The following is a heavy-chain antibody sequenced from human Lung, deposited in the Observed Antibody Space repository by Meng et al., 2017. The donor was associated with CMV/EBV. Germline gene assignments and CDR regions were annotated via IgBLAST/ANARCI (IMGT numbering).Heavy chain of an antibody. CDR2: ISSSGKVK. CDR1: GFTLADYD. Sequence: GGSLRLSCVTSGFTLADYDMNWVRLAPGKGLEWVSHISSSGKVKDYADSVKGRFSISRDKAKRSLYLQMNSLRAEDTALYYCSRESFESALVIGDGRPYFYYGMDVXGQGXTVTVSS. CDR3: SRESFESALVIGDGRPYFYYGMDV. J-gene: IGHJ6*02. V-gene: IGHV3-48*03. D-gene: IGHD2-21*01.